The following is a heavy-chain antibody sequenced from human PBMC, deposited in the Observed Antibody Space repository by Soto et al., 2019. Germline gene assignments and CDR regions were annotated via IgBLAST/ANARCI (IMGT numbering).Heavy chain of an antibody. Sequence: EVQLVESGGGLVQPGGSLRLSCAASGFTFSTYWMSWVRQAPGKGLEWVANIKEDESEKYYVDFVKGRFTISRDNANNLLYLQINRLRAEDTAVYYCATSSGSSWGQGTLVTVSS. CDR3: ATSSGSS. J-gene: IGHJ5*02. D-gene: IGHD3-22*01. V-gene: IGHV3-7*05. CDR2: IKEDESEK. CDR1: GFTFSTYW.